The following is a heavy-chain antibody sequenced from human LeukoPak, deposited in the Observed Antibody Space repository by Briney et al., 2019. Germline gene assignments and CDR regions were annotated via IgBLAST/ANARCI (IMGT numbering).Heavy chain of an antibody. Sequence: GGSLRLSCAASGFTFSTYGMHWVRQAPGKGLEWVSSISSSSSYIYYADSVKGRFTISRDNAKNSLYLQMNSLRAEDTAVYYCARTYSSGWYGIFDYWGQGTLVTVSS. CDR3: ARTYSSGWYGIFDY. CDR2: ISSSSSYI. D-gene: IGHD6-19*01. V-gene: IGHV3-21*01. J-gene: IGHJ4*02. CDR1: GFTFSTYG.